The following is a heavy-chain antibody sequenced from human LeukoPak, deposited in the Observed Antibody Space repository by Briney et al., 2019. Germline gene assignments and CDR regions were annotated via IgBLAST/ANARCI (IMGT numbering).Heavy chain of an antibody. J-gene: IGHJ5*02. D-gene: IGHD3-10*01. CDR1: GGSISSYY. Sequence: PSETLSLTCTVSGGSISSYYWSWIRQPPGKGLEWIGYIYYSGSTNYNPSLKSRVTISVDTSKNQFSLKLSSVTAADTAVYYCARGGRITMVRGVHWFDPWGQGTLVTVSS. CDR3: ARGGRITMVRGVHWFDP. CDR2: IYYSGST. V-gene: IGHV4-59*01.